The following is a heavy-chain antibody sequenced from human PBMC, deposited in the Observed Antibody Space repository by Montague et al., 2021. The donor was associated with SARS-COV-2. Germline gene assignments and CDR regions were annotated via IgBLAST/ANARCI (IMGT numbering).Heavy chain of an antibody. J-gene: IGHJ6*02. V-gene: IGHV3-7*01. CDR1: GFTFSNHW. D-gene: IGHD3-3*01. CDR2: IKQDGSEK. CDR3: ARGGTYYDFWSGFYNYYYAMDV. Sequence: SLRLSCAASGFTFSNHWMSWVRQAPGKGLEWVANIKQDGSEKYYLDSXXGRFTISRDNAKNSLYLQMVSLRAEDTAVYFCARGGTYYDFWSGFYNYYYAMDVWGQGTTVTVSS.